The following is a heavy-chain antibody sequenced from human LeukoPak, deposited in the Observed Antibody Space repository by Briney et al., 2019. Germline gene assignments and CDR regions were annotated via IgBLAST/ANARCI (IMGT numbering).Heavy chain of an antibody. CDR1: GFTFSTYS. D-gene: IGHD5-12*01. J-gene: IGHJ4*02. Sequence: GGSLGLSCAASGFTFSTYSMNWVRQAPGKGLEWVSYISSSLSTIYYADSVKGRFTISRDNAKNSLYLQMSSLRREDTAVYFCVRGPRYSGYDYFDYWGQGTLVIVSS. CDR3: VRGPRYSGYDYFDY. V-gene: IGHV3-48*01. CDR2: ISSSLSTI.